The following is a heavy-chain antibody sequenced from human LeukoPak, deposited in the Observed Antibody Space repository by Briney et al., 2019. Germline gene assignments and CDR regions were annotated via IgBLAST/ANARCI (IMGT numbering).Heavy chain of an antibody. CDR2: IYPGDSDT. CDR1: GYSFTSYW. CDR3: ARASSRRWLQLDY. Sequence: GESLKISCKGSGYSFTSYWIGWVRQMPGEGLEWMGIIYPGDSDTRYSPSFQGQVTISADKSISTAYLQWSSLKASDTAMYYCARASSRRWLQLDYWGQGTLVTVSS. D-gene: IGHD5-24*01. J-gene: IGHJ4*02. V-gene: IGHV5-51*01.